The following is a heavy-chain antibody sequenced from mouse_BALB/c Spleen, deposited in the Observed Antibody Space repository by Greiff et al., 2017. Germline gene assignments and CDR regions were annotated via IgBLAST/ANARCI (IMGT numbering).Heavy chain of an antibody. D-gene: IGHD2-4*01. Sequence: VMLVESGPGLVAPSQSLSITCTVSGFSLTDYGVSWIRQPPGKGLEWLGVIWGGGSTYYNSALKSRLSISKDNSKSQVFLKMNSLQTDDTAMYYCAKQPTMITTDAMDYWGQGTSVTVSS. V-gene: IGHV2-6-5*01. J-gene: IGHJ4*01. CDR2: IWGGGST. CDR1: GFSLTDYG. CDR3: AKQPTMITTDAMDY.